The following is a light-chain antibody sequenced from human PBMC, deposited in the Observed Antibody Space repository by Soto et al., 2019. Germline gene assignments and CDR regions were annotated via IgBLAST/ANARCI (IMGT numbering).Light chain of an antibody. V-gene: IGLV2-14*01. J-gene: IGLJ3*02. CDR3: SSYTSTNSWV. Sequence: QSVLTQSASVSGSPGQSITISCTGTSSDVGGYNYVSWYQQHPGKAPKLIIYDVSNRPSGVSTRFSGSKSGNTASLTISGLQVEDEADYSCSSYTSTNSWVFGGGTQLTVL. CDR2: DVS. CDR1: SSDVGGYNY.